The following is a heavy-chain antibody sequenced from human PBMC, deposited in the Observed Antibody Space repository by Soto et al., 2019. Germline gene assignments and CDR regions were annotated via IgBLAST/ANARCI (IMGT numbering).Heavy chain of an antibody. CDR2: ISSSSSTI. CDR1: GFTFSTYS. D-gene: IGHD1-26*01. CDR3: IGDGGATDWFDP. V-gene: IGHV3-48*02. Sequence: EVQLVESGGGLVQPGGSLRLSCAASGFTFSTYSMNWVRQAPGKGLEWVSYISSSSSTIYYADSVKGRFTISRDNAKNSLSLQMTSLRDEDTAVYYCIGDGGATDWFDPWGQGTLVTVSS. J-gene: IGHJ5*02.